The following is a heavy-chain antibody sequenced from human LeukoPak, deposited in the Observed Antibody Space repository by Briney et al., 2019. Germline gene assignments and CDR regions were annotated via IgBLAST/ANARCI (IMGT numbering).Heavy chain of an antibody. J-gene: IGHJ4*02. D-gene: IGHD2-2*01. Sequence: PGRSLRLSCAASGFTFSSYAMHWVRQAPGKGLEWVAVISYDGSNKYYADSVKGRFTISRDNSKNTLYLQMNSLRAEGTAVYYCASNYCSSTSCYGGPNDYWGQGTLVTVSS. CDR1: GFTFSSYA. CDR2: ISYDGSNK. V-gene: IGHV3-30*04. CDR3: ASNYCSSTSCYGGPNDY.